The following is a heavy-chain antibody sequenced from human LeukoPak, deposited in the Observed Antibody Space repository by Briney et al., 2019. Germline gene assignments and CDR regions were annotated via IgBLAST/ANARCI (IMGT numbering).Heavy chain of an antibody. CDR2: FYYSGST. CDR1: GGSISSYH. CDR3: ARAPYGSATNNYYMDV. J-gene: IGHJ6*03. V-gene: IGHV4-59*01. Sequence: PSETLSLTCTVSGGSISSYHWSWIRQPPGKGLEWIGFFYYSGSTNYNPSLKSRVTISIDTSKNQFSLKLSSVTAADTAVYYCARAPYGSATNNYYMDVWGQGTMVTVSS. D-gene: IGHD3-10*01.